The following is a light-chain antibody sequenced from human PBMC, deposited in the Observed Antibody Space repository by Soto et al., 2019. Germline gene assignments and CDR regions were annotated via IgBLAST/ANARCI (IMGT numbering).Light chain of an antibody. Sequence: QMPPSPSSLSEYVGDRVTITFQASQDIRNSLNWYQQKPGRAPKLLIYDASNVETGVPSRFSGTGSGTHFSFSISSLQPEDFATYYCQQYDYLVTFGQGTRLEI. CDR1: QDIRNS. V-gene: IGKV1-33*01. CDR3: QQYDYLVT. CDR2: DAS. J-gene: IGKJ5*01.